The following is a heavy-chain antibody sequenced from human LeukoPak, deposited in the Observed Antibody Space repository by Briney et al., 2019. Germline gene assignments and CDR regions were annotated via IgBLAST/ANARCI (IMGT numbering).Heavy chain of an antibody. CDR1: GGSISSGGYY. V-gene: IGHV4-30-2*01. CDR3: AREVGFGDSWFDP. J-gene: IGHJ5*02. Sequence: SQTLSLTCTVSGGSISSGGYYWSWIRQPPGKGLEWIGYIYHSGSTYYNPSLKSRVTISVDRSKNQSSLKLTSVTAADTAVYYCAREVGFGDSWFDPWGQGTLVTVSS. D-gene: IGHD3-10*01. CDR2: IYHSGST.